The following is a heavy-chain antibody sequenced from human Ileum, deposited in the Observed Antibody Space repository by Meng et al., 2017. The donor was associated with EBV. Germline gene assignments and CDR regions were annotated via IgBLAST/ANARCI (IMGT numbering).Heavy chain of an antibody. D-gene: IGHD3-10*01. CDR3: ARGTGADY. J-gene: IGHJ4*02. V-gene: IGHV1-69*06. CDR2: IIPALGTP. Sequence: HVQRAQSGPEVKNPGSSVKVSCKSPGSTCSVYGITWVRQAPGQGLEWMGGIIPALGTPQYARKFQDRLTITADKSTSTGYMELHSLTSNDTAVYFYARGTGADYWGQGTLVTVSS. CDR1: GSTCSVYG.